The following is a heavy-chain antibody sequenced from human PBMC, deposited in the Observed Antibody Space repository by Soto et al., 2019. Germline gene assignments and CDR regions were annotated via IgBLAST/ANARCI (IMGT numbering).Heavy chain of an antibody. D-gene: IGHD3-3*01. V-gene: IGHV4-61*01. J-gene: IGHJ6*02. CDR3: ARDRGIFGVVIINYYGMDV. CDR1: GGSVSSGSYY. CDR2: IYYSGST. Sequence: SETLSLTCTVSGGSVSSGSYYWSWIRQPPGKGLEWIWYIYYSGSTNYNPSLKSRVTISVDTSKNQFSLKLSSVTAADTAVYYCARDRGIFGVVIINYYGMDVWGQGTTVTVSS.